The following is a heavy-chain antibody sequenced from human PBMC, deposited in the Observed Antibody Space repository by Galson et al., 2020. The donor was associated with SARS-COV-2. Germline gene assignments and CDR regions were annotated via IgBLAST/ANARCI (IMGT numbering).Heavy chain of an antibody. J-gene: IGHJ2*01. CDR1: GGSISSGGYS. CDR2: IYHSGAT. Sequence: SETLSLTCAVSGGSISSGGYSWTWIRQPPGKGLEWIGYIYHSGATHYNPSLKSRLTISVDRSKNQLSLDLRPASVADTAVYYCARRYTYGLSPYWYFDLWGRGTLVTVSS. D-gene: IGHD5-18*01. CDR3: ARRYTYGLSPYWYFDL. V-gene: IGHV4-30-2*01.